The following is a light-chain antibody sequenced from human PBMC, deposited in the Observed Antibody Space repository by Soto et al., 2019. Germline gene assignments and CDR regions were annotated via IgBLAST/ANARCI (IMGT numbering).Light chain of an antibody. CDR3: QHYNHWPPLT. CDR1: QSVGRN. CDR2: GAS. V-gene: IGKV3-15*01. Sequence: EIVMTQSPATLSVSPGGRATLSCRASQSVGRNLAWYQQKPGQAPRLLIYGASTRATGIPARFSGSGSGTEFTLTISSLQSEDFAIYSWQHYNHWPPLTFGGGTKVEIK. J-gene: IGKJ4*01.